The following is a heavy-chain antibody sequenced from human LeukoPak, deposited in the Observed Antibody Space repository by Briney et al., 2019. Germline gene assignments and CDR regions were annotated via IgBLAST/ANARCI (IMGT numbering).Heavy chain of an antibody. CDR3: ASFYDSSGYYLHPFDY. V-gene: IGHV4-39*01. J-gene: IGHJ4*02. CDR1: GGSISSSSYY. D-gene: IGHD3-22*01. CDR2: IYYSGST. Sequence: SETLSLTCTVSGGSISSSSYYWGWIRQPPGKGLGWIGSIYYSGSTYYNPSLKSRVTISVDTSKNQFSLKLSSVTAADTAVYYCASFYDSSGYYLHPFDYWGQGTLVTVSS.